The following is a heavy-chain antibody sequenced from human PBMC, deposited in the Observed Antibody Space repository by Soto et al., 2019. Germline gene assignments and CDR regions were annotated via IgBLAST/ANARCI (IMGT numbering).Heavy chain of an antibody. J-gene: IGHJ4*02. V-gene: IGHV3-30-3*01. D-gene: IGHD2-15*01. CDR1: GFTFSSYA. CDR3: ARDLIAAADYCSGGSCYSFDY. CDR2: ISYDGSNK. Sequence: VQLVESGGGVVQPGRSLRLSCAASGFTFSSYAMHWVRQAPGKGLEWVAVISYDGSNKYYADSVKGRFTISRDNSKNTLYLQMNSLRAEDTAVYYCARDLIAAADYCSGGSCYSFDYWGQGTLVTVSS.